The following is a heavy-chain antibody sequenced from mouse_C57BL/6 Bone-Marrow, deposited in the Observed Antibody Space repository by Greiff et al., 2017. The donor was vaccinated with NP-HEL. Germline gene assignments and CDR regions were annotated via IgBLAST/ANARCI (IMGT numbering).Heavy chain of an antibody. V-gene: IGHV1-64*01. J-gene: IGHJ4*01. CDR2: IHPNSGST. Sequence: QVQLQQPGAELVKPGASVKLSCKASGYTFTSYWMHWVKQRPGQGLEWIGMIHPNSGSTNYNEKFKSKATLTVDKSSSTAYMQLSSLTSEDSAVYYCARLSYYYGRRGSAMDYWGQGTSVTVSS. D-gene: IGHD1-1*01. CDR3: ARLSYYYGRRGSAMDY. CDR1: GYTFTSYW.